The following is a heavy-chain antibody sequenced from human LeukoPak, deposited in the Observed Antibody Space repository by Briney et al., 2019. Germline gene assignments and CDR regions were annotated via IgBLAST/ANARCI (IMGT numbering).Heavy chain of an antibody. J-gene: IGHJ4*02. V-gene: IGHV3-30*02. Sequence: GGSLRLSCAASGFTFNIYARHLVRQAPGKGLEWVAFIRYDGSDKYYADSVKGRFTISRDNSKNTLYLQMNSLRADDTAVYYCAKERDSSSWSDYWGQGTLVTVSS. CDR1: GFTFNIYA. D-gene: IGHD6-13*01. CDR3: AKERDSSSWSDY. CDR2: IRYDGSDK.